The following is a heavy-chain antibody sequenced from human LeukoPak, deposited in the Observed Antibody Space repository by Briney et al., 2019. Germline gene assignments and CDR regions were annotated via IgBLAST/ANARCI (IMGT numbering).Heavy chain of an antibody. CDR1: GYTFTSYY. CDR3: ARGGYSYGYARHFDY. Sequence: ASVKVSCKASGYTFTSYYMHWVRQAPGQGLEWMGWINPNSGGTNYAQKFQGRVTMTRDTSISTAYMELSRLRSDDTAVYYCARGGYSYGYARHFDYWGQGTLVTVSS. J-gene: IGHJ4*02. V-gene: IGHV1-2*02. D-gene: IGHD5-18*01. CDR2: INPNSGGT.